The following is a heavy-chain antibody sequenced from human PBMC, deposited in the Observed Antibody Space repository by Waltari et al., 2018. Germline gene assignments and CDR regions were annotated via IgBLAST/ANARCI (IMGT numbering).Heavy chain of an antibody. D-gene: IGHD5-12*01. CDR3: AKDVAGYYYYGMDG. V-gene: IGHV3-9*01. Sequence: EVQLVESGGGLVQPGRSLRLSCAASGFTFGDYAMHGVRQAPGKGLEWGSGISWNSNSIAYADSVRGRFTISRDNAKNSLYLQMNSLRAEDTALYYCAKDVAGYYYYGMDGWGQGTTVTVSS. CDR1: GFTFGDYA. CDR2: ISWNSNSI. J-gene: IGHJ6*02.